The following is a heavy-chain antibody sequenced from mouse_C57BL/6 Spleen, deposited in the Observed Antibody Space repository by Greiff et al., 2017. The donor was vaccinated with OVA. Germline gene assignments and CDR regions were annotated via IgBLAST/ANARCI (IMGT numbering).Heavy chain of an antibody. V-gene: IGHV1-15*01. J-gene: IGHJ1*03. CDR3: TRSAYGSSYAYWYFDV. CDR1: GYTFTDYE. Sequence: LVRPGASVTLSCKASGYTFTDYEMHWVKQTPVHGLEWIGAIDPETGGTAYNQKFKGTAILTADKSSSTAYMELRSLTSEVSAVYYCTRSAYGSSYAYWYFDVWGTGTTVTVSS. CDR2: IDPETGGT. D-gene: IGHD1-1*01.